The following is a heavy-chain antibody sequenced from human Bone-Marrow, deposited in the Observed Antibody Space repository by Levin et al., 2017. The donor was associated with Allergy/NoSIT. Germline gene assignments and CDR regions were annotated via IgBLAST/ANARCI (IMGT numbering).Heavy chain of an antibody. CDR3: ARDRFYSDSGSNFSWFDP. CDR1: GITFSTYW. Sequence: GESLKISCAASGITFSTYWMHWVRQAPGKGLVWVSRIQSNGKTNYADSVKGRFTISRDNAKNTLYLQMNSLTVEDTAVYYCARDRFYSDSGSNFSWFDPWGQGTLVTVSS. J-gene: IGHJ5*02. V-gene: IGHV3-74*01. D-gene: IGHD3-10*01. CDR2: IQSNGKT.